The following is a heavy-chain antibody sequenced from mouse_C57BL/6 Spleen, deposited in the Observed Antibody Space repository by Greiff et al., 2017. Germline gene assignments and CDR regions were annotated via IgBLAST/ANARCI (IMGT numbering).Heavy chain of an antibody. CDR3: AKEGMIRRYAMDY. CDR2: HNPSTGGT. CDR1: GYSFTGYY. V-gene: IGHV1-42*01. J-gene: IGHJ4*01. Sequence: EVQGVESGPGLVQPGASVRISCKASGYSFTGYYMNWVKQSPDKSLEWIGEHNPSTGGTTYNQKFTAKATMTIDKSSSTAYMQLKSLTSEDAAVYYFAKEGMIRRYAMDYWGQGTSVTVSS. D-gene: IGHD2-4*01.